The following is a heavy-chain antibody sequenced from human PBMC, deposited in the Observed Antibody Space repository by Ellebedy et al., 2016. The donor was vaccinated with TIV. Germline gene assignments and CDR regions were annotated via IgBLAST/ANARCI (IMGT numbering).Heavy chain of an antibody. Sequence: GESLKISCAASGFTFSSYSMNWVRQAPGKGLEWVSSISSSSSTIYYADSVKGRFTISRDNAKNSLYLQMNSLRAEDTAVYYCARDHEAHNWNYGFDYWGQGTLVTVSS. D-gene: IGHD1-7*01. CDR3: ARDHEAHNWNYGFDY. V-gene: IGHV3-48*04. J-gene: IGHJ4*02. CDR2: ISSSSSTI. CDR1: GFTFSSYS.